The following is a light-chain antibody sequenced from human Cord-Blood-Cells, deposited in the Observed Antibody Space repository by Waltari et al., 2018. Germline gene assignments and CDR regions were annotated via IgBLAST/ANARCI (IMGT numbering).Light chain of an antibody. Sequence: QSALTQPASVSGSPGQSITISCTGTSSDVGGYNFVSWYQQHPGKAPKLMIYEVSKRASGVSTRSSGSKSGNTASLTISGLQADYYCSSYTRSSTWVFGGGTKLTVL. V-gene: IGLV2-14*01. CDR1: SSDVGGYNF. CDR2: EVS. J-gene: IGLJ3*02. CDR3: SSYTRSSTWV.